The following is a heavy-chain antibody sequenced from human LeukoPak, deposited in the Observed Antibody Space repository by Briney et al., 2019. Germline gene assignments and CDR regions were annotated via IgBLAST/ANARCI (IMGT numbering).Heavy chain of an antibody. D-gene: IGHD2-15*01. J-gene: IGHJ4*02. Sequence: ASVKVSCKASGYSFTGFYIHWVRQAPGQGLEWMGWISAYNGNTNYAQKLQGRVTMTTDTSTSTACMELRSLRSDDTAVYYCASADDRYCSGGSCYHFDYWGQGTLVTVSS. CDR3: ASADDRYCSGGSCYHFDY. CDR2: ISAYNGNT. CDR1: GYSFTGFY. V-gene: IGHV1-18*04.